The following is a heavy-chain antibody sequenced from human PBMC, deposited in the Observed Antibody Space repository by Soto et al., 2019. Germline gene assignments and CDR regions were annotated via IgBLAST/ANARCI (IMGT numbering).Heavy chain of an antibody. CDR1: GFTLRNYW. V-gene: IGHV3-74*01. Sequence: PGGSLSLSCVGSGFTLRNYWMHWVRHAPGKWLVWVSRLKHYWSSAYYADSGKGRFTISRDNAKNTLYLQMISLGAEDTVVYYSASHLDRPGTIDYWGQGTLVTVSS. CDR3: ASHLDRPGTIDY. D-gene: IGHD1-1*01. J-gene: IGHJ4*02. CDR2: LKHYWSSA.